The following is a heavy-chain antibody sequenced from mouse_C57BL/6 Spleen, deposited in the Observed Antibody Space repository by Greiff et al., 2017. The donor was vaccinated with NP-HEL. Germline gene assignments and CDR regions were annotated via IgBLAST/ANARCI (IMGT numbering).Heavy chain of an antibody. CDR2: ILPGSGST. Sequence: QVQLKQSGAELMKPGASVKLSCKATGYTFTGYWIEWVKQRPGHGLEWSGEILPGSGSTNYNDKFKGKATFTSDPSSNTAYMQLSSLTTEDAAIYYCARSGNWDDWGQGTTLTVSS. J-gene: IGHJ2*01. V-gene: IGHV1-9*01. CDR1: GYTFTGYW. CDR3: ARSGNWDD. D-gene: IGHD4-1*01.